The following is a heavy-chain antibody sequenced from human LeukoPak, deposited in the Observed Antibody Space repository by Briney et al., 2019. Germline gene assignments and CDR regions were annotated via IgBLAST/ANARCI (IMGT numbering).Heavy chain of an antibody. CDR2: IIPILGIA. CDR3: ARDCPEIRYSSSCLDP. D-gene: IGHD6-13*01. CDR1: GYTFTSYY. J-gene: IGHJ5*02. V-gene: IGHV1-69*04. Sequence: GASVKVSCKASGYTFTSYYMHWVRQAPGQGLEWMGRIIPILGIANYAQKFQGRVTITADKSTSTAYMELSSLRSEDTAVYYCARDCPEIRYSSSCLDPWGQGTLVTVSS.